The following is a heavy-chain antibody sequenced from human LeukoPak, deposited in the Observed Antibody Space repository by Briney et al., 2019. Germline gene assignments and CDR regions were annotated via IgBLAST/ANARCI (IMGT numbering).Heavy chain of an antibody. CDR2: INAGNGNT. CDR3: AKEATMIVVARSYFDY. CDR1: GYTFTSYG. V-gene: IGHV1-3*01. Sequence: GSVKVSCKASGYTFTSYGVHWVRQAPGQRLEWLGWINAGNGNTRYSQNFQGRVTFTRDTSANTAYMELSSLRSEDTAVYYCAKEATMIVVARSYFDYWGQGTLVTVSS. D-gene: IGHD3-22*01. J-gene: IGHJ4*02.